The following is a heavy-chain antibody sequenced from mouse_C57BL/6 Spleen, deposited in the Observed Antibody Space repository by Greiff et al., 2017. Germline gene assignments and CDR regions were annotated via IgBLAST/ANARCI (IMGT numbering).Heavy chain of an antibody. CDR3: ARAARYAMDY. J-gene: IGHJ4*01. CDR1: GYTFTSYW. Sequence: QVQLQQPGAELVRPGSSVKLSCKASGYTFTSYWMHWVKQRPIQGLEWIGNIDPSDSETHYNQKFKDKATLTVDKSSSTAYMQLSSLTSEDSAVYYCARAARYAMDYWGRGTSVTVSS. V-gene: IGHV1-52*01. CDR2: IDPSDSET.